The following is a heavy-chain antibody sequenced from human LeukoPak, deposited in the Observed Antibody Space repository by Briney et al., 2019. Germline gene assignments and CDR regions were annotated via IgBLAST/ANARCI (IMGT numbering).Heavy chain of an antibody. CDR2: ISGGGGST. J-gene: IGHJ4*02. CDR1: GFIFSEYG. CDR3: AKAKDYYGSRVSLDY. Sequence: PGGSLRLSCAASGFIFSEYGMSWVRQTPGKGLEWVSSISGGGGSTYYADSVKGRFSISRDKSKNTLYLQMNTLRADDTAVYYCAKAKDYYGSRVSLDYWGQGTLVTVSS. V-gene: IGHV3-23*01. D-gene: IGHD3-10*01.